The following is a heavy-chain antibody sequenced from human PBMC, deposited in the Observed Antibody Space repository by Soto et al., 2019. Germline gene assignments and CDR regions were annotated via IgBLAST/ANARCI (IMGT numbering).Heavy chain of an antibody. J-gene: IGHJ3*02. CDR2: ISSSGSTI. V-gene: IGHV3-11*01. Sequence: GGSLRLSCAASGFTFSDYYMSWIRQAPGKGLEWVSYISSSGSTIYYADSVKGRFTISRDNAKNSLYLQMNSLRAEDTAVYVCASRRTGYGSNSGAFDIWGQGTMVTVSS. D-gene: IGHD6-13*01. CDR3: ASRRTGYGSNSGAFDI. CDR1: GFTFSDYY.